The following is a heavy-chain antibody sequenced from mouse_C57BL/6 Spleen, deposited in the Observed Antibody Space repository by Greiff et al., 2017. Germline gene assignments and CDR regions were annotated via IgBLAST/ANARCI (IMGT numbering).Heavy chain of an antibody. CDR2: FHPYNDDT. Sequence: VKVVESGAELVKPGASVKMSCKASGYTFTTYPIEWMKQNHGKSLEWIGNFHPYNDDTKYNEKFKGKATLTVEKSSSTVYLELSRLTSDDSAVYYCARGGYDYEFAYWGQGTLVTVSA. J-gene: IGHJ3*01. D-gene: IGHD2-4*01. CDR3: ARGGYDYEFAY. CDR1: GYTFTTYP. V-gene: IGHV1-47*01.